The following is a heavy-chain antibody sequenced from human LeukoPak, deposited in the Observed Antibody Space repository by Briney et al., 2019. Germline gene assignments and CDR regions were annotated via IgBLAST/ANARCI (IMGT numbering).Heavy chain of an antibody. V-gene: IGHV3-23*01. J-gene: IGHJ4*02. Sequence: GGSLRLSCAASGFPFSSYAMSWVRQAPGKGLEWVSAISGSGGSTYYADSVKGRFTISRDNSKNTLYLQMNSLRAEDTAVYYCAKAQGSAWLRSPSDYWGQGTLVTVSS. CDR2: ISGSGGST. CDR3: AKAQGSAWLRSPSDY. D-gene: IGHD5-12*01. CDR1: GFPFSSYA.